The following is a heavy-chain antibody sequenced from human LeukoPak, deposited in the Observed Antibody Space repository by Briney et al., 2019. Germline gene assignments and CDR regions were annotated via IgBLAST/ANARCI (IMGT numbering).Heavy chain of an antibody. CDR2: INHSGST. D-gene: IGHD3-10*01. Sequence: SETLSLTCTVSGGSISSYYWSWIRQPPGKGLEWIGEINHSGSTNYNPSLKSRVTISVDTSKNQFSLKLSSVTAADTAVYYCAREGLGLFDYWGQGTLVTVSS. J-gene: IGHJ4*02. V-gene: IGHV4-34*01. CDR3: AREGLGLFDY. CDR1: GGSISSYY.